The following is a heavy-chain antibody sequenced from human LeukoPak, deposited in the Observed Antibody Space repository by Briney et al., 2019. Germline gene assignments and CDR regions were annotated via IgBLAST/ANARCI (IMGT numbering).Heavy chain of an antibody. CDR3: AKAFDVAGSYYLDY. V-gene: IGHV3-43D*03. D-gene: IGHD6-19*01. J-gene: IGHJ4*02. CDR2: ISWDGGST. CDR1: GFTFDDYA. Sequence: GGSLRLSCAASGFTFDDYAMHWVRQAPGKGLEWVSLISWDGGSTYYADSVRGRFTISRDNSKNSLYLQMNSLRAEDTALYYCAKAFDVAGSYYLDYWGQGTLVTVSS.